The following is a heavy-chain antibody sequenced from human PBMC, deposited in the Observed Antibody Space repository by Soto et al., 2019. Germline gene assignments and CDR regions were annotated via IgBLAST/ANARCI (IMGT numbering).Heavy chain of an antibody. CDR1: GGSFSGYY. CDR3: ASAMAVAVLGY. V-gene: IGHV4-34*01. Sequence: QVQLQQWGAGLLKPSETLSLTCAVYGGSFSGYYWNWIRQPPGKGLEWIGEINNSGSTNYNPSLKWRANISVNTSRSQFSLKMSSVTAADTTVYYCASAMAVAVLGYCGQGHLVTVSS. D-gene: IGHD6-19*01. CDR2: INNSGST. J-gene: IGHJ4*02.